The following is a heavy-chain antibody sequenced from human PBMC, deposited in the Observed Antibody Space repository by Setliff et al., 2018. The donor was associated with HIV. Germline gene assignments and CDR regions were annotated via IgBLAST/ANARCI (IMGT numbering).Heavy chain of an antibody. D-gene: IGHD2-15*01. CDR3: ASSPAWRSDSGLHTFDY. CDR1: GYSISSRYY. J-gene: IGHJ4*02. CDR2: VYHTGST. Sequence: SETLSLTCTVSGYSISSRYYWGWIRQPPGKGLEWIGSVYHTGSTDYNPSLKSRVAMSADTSKNQFSLKLSSVTAADTAVYYCASSPAWRSDSGLHTFDYWGQGTLVTVSS. V-gene: IGHV4-38-2*02.